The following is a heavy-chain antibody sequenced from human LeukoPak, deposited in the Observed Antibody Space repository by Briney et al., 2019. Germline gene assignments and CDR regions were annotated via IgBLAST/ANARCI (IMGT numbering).Heavy chain of an antibody. Sequence: TGGSLRLSCAASGFTFSTYWMNWFRQTPGKGLEWVAKIKADGGEKDHVASVKGRFTISRDNAKNSLHLQMNSLRAEDTAVYYCARVYRPAVVVVAAKRSDAFDIWGQGTMVTVSS. J-gene: IGHJ3*02. CDR1: GFTFSTYW. CDR2: IKADGGEK. V-gene: IGHV3-7*01. CDR3: ARVYRPAVVVVAAKRSDAFDI. D-gene: IGHD2-15*01.